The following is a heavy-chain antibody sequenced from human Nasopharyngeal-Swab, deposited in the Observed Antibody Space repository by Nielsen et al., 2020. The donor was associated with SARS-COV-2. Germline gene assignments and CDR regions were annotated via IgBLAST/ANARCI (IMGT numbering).Heavy chain of an antibody. J-gene: IGHJ3*02. CDR2: INPNSGGT. Sequence: ASVKVSCKPSGYTFSDYYIHWVRQAPGQGLEWMGRINPNSGGTKFAQKFQGRVTLTRDTSISTAYMELSRLRSDDTAVYYCARDLSNTGDALDIWGQGTLVTVSS. D-gene: IGHD1/OR15-1a*01. CDR1: GYTFSDYY. CDR3: ARDLSNTGDALDI. V-gene: IGHV1-2*06.